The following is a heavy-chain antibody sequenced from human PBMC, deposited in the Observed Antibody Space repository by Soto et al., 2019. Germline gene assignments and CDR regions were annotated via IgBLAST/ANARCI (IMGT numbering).Heavy chain of an antibody. V-gene: IGHV4-34*01. CDR1: GGSFSGYY. CDR3: ARGLYYYDSSGYGY. D-gene: IGHD3-22*01. CDR2: INHSGST. J-gene: IGHJ4*02. Sequence: SETLSLTCAVYGGSFSGYYWSWIRQPPGKGLEWIGEINHSGSTNYNPSLKSRVTISVDTSKNQFSLKLSSVTAADTAVYYCARGLYYYDSSGYGYWGQGTLVTVSS.